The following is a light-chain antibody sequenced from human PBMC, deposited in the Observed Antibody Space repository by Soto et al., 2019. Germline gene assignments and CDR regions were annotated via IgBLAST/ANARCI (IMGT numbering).Light chain of an antibody. CDR1: QSISSW. CDR2: KAS. V-gene: IGKV1-5*03. Sequence: DIQMTQSPSTLSASVGDRVTITCRASQSISSWLAWYQQKPGKAPKLLIYKASSLKSGVRSRFSGSGSRTECTITISRLQPDDFATYYCQQYNSYSWTYGQGNKVVIK. CDR3: QQYNSYSWT. J-gene: IGKJ1*01.